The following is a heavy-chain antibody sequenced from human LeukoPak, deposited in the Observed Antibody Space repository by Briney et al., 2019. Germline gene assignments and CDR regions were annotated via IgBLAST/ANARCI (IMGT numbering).Heavy chain of an antibody. J-gene: IGHJ4*02. CDR3: ARGVARSSKFHFSYYFDY. V-gene: IGHV4-34*01. Sequence: SETLSLTCAVYSGSFSGYYWSWIRQPPGKGLEWIGSIYHSGSTYYNPSLKSRVTISVDTSKNQFSLKLSSVTAADTAVYYCARGVARSSKFHFSYYFDYWGQGTLVTVSS. CDR1: SGSFSGYY. D-gene: IGHD6-6*01. CDR2: IYHSGST.